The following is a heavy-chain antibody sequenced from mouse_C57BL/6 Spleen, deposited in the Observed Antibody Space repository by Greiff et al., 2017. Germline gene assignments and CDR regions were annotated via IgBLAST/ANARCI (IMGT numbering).Heavy chain of an antibody. V-gene: IGHV1-81*01. CDR1: GYTFTSYG. CDR2: IYPRSGNT. J-gene: IGHJ4*01. CDR3: ARSEDYGSLYYAMDY. Sequence: QVQLQQSGAELARPGASVKLSCKASGYTFTSYGISWVKQRTGQGLEWIGEIYPRSGNTYYNEKFKGKATLTADKSSSTAYMELRSLTSEDSAVYFCARSEDYGSLYYAMDYWGQGTSVTVSS. D-gene: IGHD1-1*01.